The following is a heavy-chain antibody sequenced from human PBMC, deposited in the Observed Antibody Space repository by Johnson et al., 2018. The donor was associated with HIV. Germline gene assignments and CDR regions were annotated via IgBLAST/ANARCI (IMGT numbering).Heavy chain of an antibody. V-gene: IGHV3-30*03. CDR2: ISYDGSHG. D-gene: IGHD7-27*01. CDR1: RFTFNNYR. J-gene: IGHJ3*01. Sequence: QVQLVESGGGVVQPGRSLRLSCAASRFTFNNYRMHWVRQAPGKGLEWVALISYDGSHGYYADSVKGRFIISRDNSKNTVDLQMNRLRPEDTAVYYCARGMGTGSFDFWGQGTMVTVSS. CDR3: ARGMGTGSFDF.